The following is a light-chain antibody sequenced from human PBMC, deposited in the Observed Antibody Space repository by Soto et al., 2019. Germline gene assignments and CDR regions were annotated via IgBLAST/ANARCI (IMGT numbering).Light chain of an antibody. Sequence: QSVLTQPPSASGTPGQRVTISCSGSSSNIEGNTVKWYQQLPGTAPKLLIYSNNQRPSGVPARFSGSKSGTSASLSISGLQSEDEADYYCAAWDDRLNGYVFGTGTKVTVL. CDR2: SNN. V-gene: IGLV1-44*01. J-gene: IGLJ1*01. CDR3: AAWDDRLNGYV. CDR1: SSNIEGNT.